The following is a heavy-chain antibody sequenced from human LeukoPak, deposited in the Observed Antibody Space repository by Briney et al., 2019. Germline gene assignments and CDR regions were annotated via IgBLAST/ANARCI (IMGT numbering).Heavy chain of an antibody. CDR3: ARADGGDIDY. J-gene: IGHJ4*02. CDR2: ISSSYNYT. D-gene: IGHD2-21*02. CDR1: GFTFSTYS. V-gene: IGHV3-21*01. Sequence: EGSLRLSCAASGFTFSTYSRNWVRQAPGKGLEWFSSISSSYNYTYYAESLKGRLTISRDNAKNALYLQMSSLRAEDTAVYYCARADGGDIDYWGQGTLVTVSS.